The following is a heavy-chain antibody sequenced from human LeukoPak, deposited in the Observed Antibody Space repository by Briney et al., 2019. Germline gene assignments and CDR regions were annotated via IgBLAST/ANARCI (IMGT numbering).Heavy chain of an antibody. CDR2: INANRGGT. J-gene: IGHJ4*02. Sequence: ASVNVSGKASGYTFTDYYMHWVRQAPGQGLEWMGWINANRGGTNYAQRFQGRVTMTSDTSITTAYMELSRLKSDDTAVYYGARRYCSSTSCYYFDYWGQGTLVTVSS. CDR3: ARRYCSSTSCYYFDY. V-gene: IGHV1-2*02. D-gene: IGHD2-2*01. CDR1: GYTFTDYY.